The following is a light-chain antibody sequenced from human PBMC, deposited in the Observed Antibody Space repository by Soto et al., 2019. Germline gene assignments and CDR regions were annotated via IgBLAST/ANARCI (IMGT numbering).Light chain of an antibody. CDR1: SSDIGTNT. CDR2: SSN. Sequence: QSVLTQPPSASGTPGQRVTIACSGSSSDIGTNTVNWYQQLPGTAPKRLIYSSNQRPSGVPDRFSGSKSGTSASLAISGLQSEDEADYYCAAWDDSLNGVVFGGGTKRTVL. V-gene: IGLV1-44*01. J-gene: IGLJ2*01. CDR3: AAWDDSLNGVV.